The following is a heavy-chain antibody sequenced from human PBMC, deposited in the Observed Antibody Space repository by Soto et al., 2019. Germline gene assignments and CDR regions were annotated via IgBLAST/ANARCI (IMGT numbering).Heavy chain of an antibody. CDR3: ARGYWFDP. CDR2: ISRGGSS. Sequence: SETLSLTCTVSGGSISSYYWTWIRQPPGKGLEWIGYISRGGSSRYAPSLKGRVTFSTDTSKNQVSLKLTYVTVADTAVYYCARGYWFDPWGPGTLVTV. J-gene: IGHJ5*02. V-gene: IGHV4-59*01. CDR1: GGSISSYY.